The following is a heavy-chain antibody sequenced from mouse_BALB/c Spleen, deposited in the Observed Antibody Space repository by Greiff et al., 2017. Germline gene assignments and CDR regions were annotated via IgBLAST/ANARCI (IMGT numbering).Heavy chain of an antibody. V-gene: IGHV1S56*01. CDR1: GYTFTSYY. D-gene: IGHD1-1*01. J-gene: IGHJ4*01. CDR3: ATGSSYLYYYAMDY. Sequence: VKLQESGPELVKPGASVRISCKASGYTFTSYYIHWVKQRPGQGLEWIGWIYPGNVNTKYNEKFKGKATLTADKSASTAYMQLSSLTSEDSAVYFWATGSSYLYYYAMDYWGQGTSVTVSS. CDR2: IYPGNVNT.